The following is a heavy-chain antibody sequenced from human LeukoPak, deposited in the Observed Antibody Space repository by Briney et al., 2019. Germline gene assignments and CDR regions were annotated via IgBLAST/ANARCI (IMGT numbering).Heavy chain of an antibody. V-gene: IGHV1-2*02. Sequence: ASVKVSCKASEYTFTGYYMHWVRQAPGQGLEWMGWINPNSGGTNYAQKFQGRVTMTRDTSISTAYMELSRLRSDDTAVYYCARDLGIFIAAAAVDYWGQGTLVTVSS. D-gene: IGHD6-13*01. CDR2: INPNSGGT. J-gene: IGHJ4*02. CDR1: EYTFTGYY. CDR3: ARDLGIFIAAAAVDY.